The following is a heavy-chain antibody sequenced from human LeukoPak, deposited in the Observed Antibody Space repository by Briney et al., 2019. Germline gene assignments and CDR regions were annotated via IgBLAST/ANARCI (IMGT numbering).Heavy chain of an antibody. V-gene: IGHV3-23*01. Sequence: GGSLRLSCAASGFTFSSYGMSWVRQAPGKGLEWVSAISGSGGSTYYADSVKGRFTISRDNSKNTLFLQMNSLRAEDTAVYYCAKNTISGGHYQYYMDVWGKGTTVTVSS. J-gene: IGHJ6*03. CDR2: ISGSGGST. CDR3: AKNTISGGHYQYYMDV. D-gene: IGHD3-16*02. CDR1: GFTFSSYG.